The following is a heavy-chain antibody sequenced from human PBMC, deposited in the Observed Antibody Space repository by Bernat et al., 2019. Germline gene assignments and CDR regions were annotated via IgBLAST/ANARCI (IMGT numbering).Heavy chain of an antibody. CDR2: ISYDGSNK. J-gene: IGHJ4*02. V-gene: IGHV3-30*01. CDR3: AGDSAYTYAV. Sequence: QVQLVESGGGVVQPGRSLRLSCAASGFTFSSYAMHWVRQAPGKGLEWVAVISYDGSNKYYEDSVKSRFAISRDKSKNTLYLQMNSLRAEDTAVYYCAGDSAYTYAVWGQGTLVTVSS. CDR1: GFTFSSYA. D-gene: IGHD3-10*01.